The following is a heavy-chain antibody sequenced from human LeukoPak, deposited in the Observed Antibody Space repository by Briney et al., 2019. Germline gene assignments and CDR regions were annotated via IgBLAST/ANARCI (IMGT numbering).Heavy chain of an antibody. V-gene: IGHV4-59*01. Sequence: SETLSLTCTVSGGSISSYYWSWIRQPPGKGLEWIGYIYYSGSTNYNPSLKSRVTLSVDTSKNQFSLKLSSVTAADTAVYYCVRDYYDSSGYYEQYAFDIWGQGTMVTVSS. CDR3: VRDYYDSSGYYEQYAFDI. D-gene: IGHD3-22*01. J-gene: IGHJ3*02. CDR2: IYYSGST. CDR1: GGSISSYY.